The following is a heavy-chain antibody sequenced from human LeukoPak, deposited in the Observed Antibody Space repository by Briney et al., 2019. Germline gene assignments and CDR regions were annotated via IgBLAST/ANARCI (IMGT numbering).Heavy chain of an antibody. Sequence: PSETLSLTCTVSGGSISSYYWSWIRQPPGKGLEWIGYIYYSGSTNYNPSLKSRVTISVDTSKNQFSLKLSSVTAADTAVYYCARVFIDDFWSGYDIDYWGQGTLVTVSS. J-gene: IGHJ4*02. D-gene: IGHD3-3*01. V-gene: IGHV4-59*01. CDR1: GGSISSYY. CDR2: IYYSGST. CDR3: ARVFIDDFWSGYDIDY.